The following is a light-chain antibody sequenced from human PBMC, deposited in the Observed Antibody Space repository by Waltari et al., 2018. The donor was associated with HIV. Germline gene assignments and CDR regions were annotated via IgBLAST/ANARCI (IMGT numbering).Light chain of an antibody. CDR2: GKN. CDR3: NSRDSSDNRHNYV. CDR1: SLRSYY. J-gene: IGLJ1*01. Sequence: AVSVALGQTVRITCQGDSLRSYYASWYQQKPGQAPVLVIYGKNNRPSGIPDRFSGSSSGNTASLTITWAQAEDEADYYCNSRDSSDNRHNYVFGTGTKVTVL. V-gene: IGLV3-19*01.